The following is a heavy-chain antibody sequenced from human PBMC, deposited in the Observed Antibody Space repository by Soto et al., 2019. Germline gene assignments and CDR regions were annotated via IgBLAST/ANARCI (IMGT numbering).Heavy chain of an antibody. D-gene: IGHD3-16*02. V-gene: IGHV3-30-3*01. CDR2: ISYDGSNK. Sequence: QVQLVASGGGVVQPGRSLRLSCATSGVTFSSYVMHWVRQAPGQRLEWVAVISYDGSNKYYADSVKGRFTISRDNSKNTLYLQMNSLRAEDTAVYYCASGWRVYPLHYWGQGTLVTVSS. J-gene: IGHJ4*02. CDR1: GVTFSSYV. CDR3: ASGWRVYPLHY.